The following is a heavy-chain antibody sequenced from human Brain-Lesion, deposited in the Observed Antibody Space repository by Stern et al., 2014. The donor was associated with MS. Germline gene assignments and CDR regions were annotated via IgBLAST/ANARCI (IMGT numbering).Heavy chain of an antibody. CDR1: GGSISSGGYY. J-gene: IGHJ6*02. D-gene: IGHD2-2*01. CDR3: ARGRVVPGFQYYATDV. Sequence: VQLVESGPGLVKPSQTLSLSCTVSGGSISSGGYYWSWIRQPAGKGLEWIGRIFNSGSPSYNPSLKSRVTISIAPPKTQFSLRLNSMTAADTAVYYCARGRVVPGFQYYATDVWGQGTTVIVSS. CDR2: IFNSGSP. V-gene: IGHV4-61*02.